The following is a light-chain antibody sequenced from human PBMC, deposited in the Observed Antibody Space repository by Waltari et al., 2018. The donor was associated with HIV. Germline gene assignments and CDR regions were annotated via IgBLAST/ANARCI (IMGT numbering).Light chain of an antibody. Sequence: QSALTQAASVSASLGQSINISCTATTSEIELYNLFSWYQHHPGKAPKLILYEVNKRPSGVSNRFSGSRSGNTTSLTITGLLADDEADYYCCSCSVTNSLWVFGGGTKVTVV. CDR2: EVN. V-gene: IGLV2-23*02. CDR3: CSCSVTNSLWV. CDR1: TSEIELYNL. J-gene: IGLJ3*02.